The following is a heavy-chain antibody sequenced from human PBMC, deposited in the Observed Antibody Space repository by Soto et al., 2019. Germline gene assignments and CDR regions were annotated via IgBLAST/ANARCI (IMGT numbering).Heavy chain of an antibody. CDR2: IYYDGINE. CDR1: EFTFSNFG. CDR3: ARVDVVVAADAVDI. D-gene: IGHD2-15*01. V-gene: IGHV3-33*01. Sequence: QVQLVESGGGVVQPGRSLRLSCAASEFTFSNFGMHWVSQAPGKGLEWVAVIYYDGINEYYADSVKGRFTISRDNSKNTLYLQMNSLRAEDTAVYYCARVDVVVAADAVDIWGQGTRVTVSS. J-gene: IGHJ3*02.